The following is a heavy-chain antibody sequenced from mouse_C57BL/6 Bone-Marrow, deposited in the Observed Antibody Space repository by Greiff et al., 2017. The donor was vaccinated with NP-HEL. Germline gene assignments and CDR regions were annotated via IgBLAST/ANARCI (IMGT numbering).Heavy chain of an antibody. CDR1: GYTFTSYW. Sequence: VMLVESGAELAKPGASVKLSCKASGYTFTSYWMHWVKQRPGQGLEWIGYINPSSGYPKYNQKFKDKATLTEDKSSSTAYMQLSSLTDEDAAVYCGARLHSTGFADWGQGTLVTVSA. CDR3: ARLHSTGFAD. CDR2: INPSSGYP. D-gene: IGHD4-1*02. V-gene: IGHV1-7*01. J-gene: IGHJ3*01.